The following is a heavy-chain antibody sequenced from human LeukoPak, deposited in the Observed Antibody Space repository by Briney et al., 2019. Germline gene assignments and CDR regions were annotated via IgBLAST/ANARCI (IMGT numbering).Heavy chain of an antibody. D-gene: IGHD3-3*01. Sequence: SETLSLTCTVSGGSISSYYWSWIRQPPGKGLEWIGYIYYSGGTNYNPSLKSRVTISVDTSKNQFSLKLSSVTAADTAVYYCARDPGGYDFWSGYPTHPRYGMDVWGQGTTVTVSS. J-gene: IGHJ6*02. CDR3: ARDPGGYDFWSGYPTHPRYGMDV. CDR1: GGSISSYY. V-gene: IGHV4-59*01. CDR2: IYYSGGT.